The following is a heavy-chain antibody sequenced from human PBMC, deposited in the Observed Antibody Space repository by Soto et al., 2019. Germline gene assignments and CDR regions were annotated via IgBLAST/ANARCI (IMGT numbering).Heavy chain of an antibody. Sequence: PSETLSLTCTVSGGSISSGGYYWSWIRQHPGKGLEWIGYIYYSGSTSYNPSLKSRVTISVDTSKNQFSLKLSSVTAADTAVYYCARESPLSGYCSGGSCYSVDVWGQGTTVTVSS. J-gene: IGHJ6*02. CDR1: GGSISSGGYY. D-gene: IGHD2-15*01. CDR3: ARESPLSGYCSGGSCYSVDV. V-gene: IGHV4-31*03. CDR2: IYYSGST.